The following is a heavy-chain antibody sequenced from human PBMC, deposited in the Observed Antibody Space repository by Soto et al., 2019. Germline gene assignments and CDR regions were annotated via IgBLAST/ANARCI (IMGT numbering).Heavy chain of an antibody. D-gene: IGHD2-21*02. V-gene: IGHV4-59*01. CDR3: TRDGDGRMTTNPYYYYGMDV. Sequence: SETLSLTCTVSGGSISGYYWSWIRQPPGKGLEWIGNVYYSGGAKYNPSVKRRVSISVDTSKNQFSLNLSSVTAADTAVYYCTRDGDGRMTTNPYYYYGMDVWGPGITVTVS. CDR2: VYYSGGA. J-gene: IGHJ6*02. CDR1: GGSISGYY.